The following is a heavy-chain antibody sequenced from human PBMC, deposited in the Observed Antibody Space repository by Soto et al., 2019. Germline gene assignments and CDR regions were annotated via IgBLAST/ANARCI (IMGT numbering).Heavy chain of an antibody. V-gene: IGHV4-31*03. CDR3: ARASIVRSITMIVQGAFDI. Sequence: SETLSLTCTVSGGSISSGGYYWSWIRQHPGKGLEWIGYIYYSGSTYYNPSLKSRVTISVDTSKNQFSLKLSSVTAADTAVYYCARASIVRSITMIVQGAFDIWGQGTMVTVSS. J-gene: IGHJ3*02. D-gene: IGHD3-22*01. CDR1: GGSISSGGYY. CDR2: IYYSGST.